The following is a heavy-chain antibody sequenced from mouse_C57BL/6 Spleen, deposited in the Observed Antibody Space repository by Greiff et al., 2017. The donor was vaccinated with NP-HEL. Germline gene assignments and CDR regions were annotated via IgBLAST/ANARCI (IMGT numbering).Heavy chain of an antibody. J-gene: IGHJ3*01. CDR3: ARKGLYDGYYFFAY. CDR2: IDPSDSYT. D-gene: IGHD2-3*01. V-gene: IGHV1-69*01. CDR1: GYTFTSYW. Sequence: QVQLQQPGAELVMPGASVKLSCKASGYTFTSYWMHWVKQRPGQGLEWIGEIDPSDSYTNYNQKFKGKSTLTVDKSSSTAYMQLSSLTSEDSAVYYCARKGLYDGYYFFAYWGQGTLVTVSA.